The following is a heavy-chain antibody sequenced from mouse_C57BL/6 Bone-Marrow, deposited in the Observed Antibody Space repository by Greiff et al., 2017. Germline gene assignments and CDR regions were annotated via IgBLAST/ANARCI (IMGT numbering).Heavy chain of an antibody. Sequence: ESGPGLVKPSQSLSLTCSVTGYSITSGYYWNWIRQFPGNKLEWMGYISYDGSNNYNPSLKNRISITRDTSKNQFFLKLNSVTTEDTATYYCARETTVVASYYFDYWGQGTTLTVSS. D-gene: IGHD1-1*01. CDR3: ARETTVVASYYFDY. CDR1: GYSITSGYY. V-gene: IGHV3-6*01. J-gene: IGHJ2*01. CDR2: ISYDGSN.